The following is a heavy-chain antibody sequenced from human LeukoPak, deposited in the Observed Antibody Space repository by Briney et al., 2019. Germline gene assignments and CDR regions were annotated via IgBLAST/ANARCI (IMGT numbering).Heavy chain of an antibody. D-gene: IGHD2-2*01. CDR3: AKDGSSSTSFDY. J-gene: IGHJ4*02. Sequence: GGSLRLSCAASGFTFSNYGMHWVRQAPGKGLEWVAIVSYDGSSKYYADSVEGRFTISRDNSKNTLYLQMNSLRAEDTALYYCAKDGSSSTSFDYWGQGTLVTVSS. CDR2: VSYDGSSK. CDR1: GFTFSNYG. V-gene: IGHV3-30*18.